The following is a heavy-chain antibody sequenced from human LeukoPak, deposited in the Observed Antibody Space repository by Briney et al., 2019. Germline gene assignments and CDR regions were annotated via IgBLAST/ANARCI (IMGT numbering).Heavy chain of an antibody. J-gene: IGHJ1*01. CDR1: GFTFRSYA. V-gene: IGHV3-23*01. CDR3: ARGYYDGSGYYDFQH. Sequence: GGSLRLSCTGSGFTFRSYAMSWVRQAPGKGLEWVSVISSADTTYYADSVKGRFTISRDNSKNTLSLQMSSLRAEDTAVYYCARGYYDGSGYYDFQHWGQGTLVTVSS. CDR2: ISSADTT. D-gene: IGHD3-22*01.